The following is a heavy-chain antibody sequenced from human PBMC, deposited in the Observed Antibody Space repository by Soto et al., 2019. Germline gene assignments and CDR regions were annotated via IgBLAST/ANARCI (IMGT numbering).Heavy chain of an antibody. J-gene: IGHJ3*02. CDR3: ARDHEDAFDI. CDR2: ISSSSSYI. V-gene: IGHV3-21*01. Sequence: PGGSLRLSCAASGFTFSSYSMNWVRQAPGKGLEWVSSISSSSSYIYYADSVKGRFTISRDNAKNSLYRQMNSLRAEDTAVYYCARDHEDAFDIWGQGTMVTVSS. CDR1: GFTFSSYS.